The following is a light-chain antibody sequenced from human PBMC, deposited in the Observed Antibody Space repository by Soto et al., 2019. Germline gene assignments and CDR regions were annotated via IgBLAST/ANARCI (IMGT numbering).Light chain of an antibody. CDR1: RGHSNYA. CDR2: LKSDGSH. Sequence: QPVLTQSPSASASLGASVKVTCTLSRGHSNYAIAWHQQQPEKGPRYLMRLKSDGSHNKGDVIPDRFSGSSSGAERYLIISSLQSEDEADYYCQTWGTGIVVFGGGTQLTVL. J-gene: IGLJ3*02. V-gene: IGLV4-69*01. CDR3: QTWGTGIVV.